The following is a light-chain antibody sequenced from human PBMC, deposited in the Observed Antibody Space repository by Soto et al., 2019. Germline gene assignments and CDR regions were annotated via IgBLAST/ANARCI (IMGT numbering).Light chain of an antibody. Sequence: QSVLTQPPSASGTPGQRVTLSCSGSRSNIGSNTVDWYQQLPGTAPKVLIYSNDQRPSGVPDRFSGSKSGTSASLAISGLQSEDEADYYCATWDDSLKGVVFGGGTKLTVL. V-gene: IGLV1-44*01. J-gene: IGLJ2*01. CDR1: RSNIGSNT. CDR3: ATWDDSLKGVV. CDR2: SND.